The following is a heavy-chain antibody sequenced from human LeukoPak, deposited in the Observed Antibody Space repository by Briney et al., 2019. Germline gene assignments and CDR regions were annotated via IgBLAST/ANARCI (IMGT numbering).Heavy chain of an antibody. D-gene: IGHD3-3*01. V-gene: IGHV3-74*01. Sequence: GGSLRLSCAASGFTFNNYRMHWVRQTPGKGLVWVSRINTDGSSTNYADSVKGRFTISRDNAKDTLYLQMNSLRAEDTAVYYCARQHYDFWSGYYWYWGQGTLVTVSS. CDR1: GFTFNNYR. CDR2: INTDGSST. CDR3: ARQHYDFWSGYYWY. J-gene: IGHJ4*02.